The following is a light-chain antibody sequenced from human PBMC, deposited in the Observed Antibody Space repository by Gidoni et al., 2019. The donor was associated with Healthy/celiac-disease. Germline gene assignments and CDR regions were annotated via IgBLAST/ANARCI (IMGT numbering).Light chain of an antibody. CDR1: QSISSW. J-gene: IGKJ1*01. CDR2: KGA. Sequence: DIQMTQSPSTLSASVGDRVTITCRASQSISSWLAWYQQKPVNDPNLLIFKGASLESGVPSRFGGSGSGTEFTLTISSLQADDFATYYCRQYYSYSQTFGQGTKVEIK. CDR3: RQYYSYSQT. V-gene: IGKV1-5*03.